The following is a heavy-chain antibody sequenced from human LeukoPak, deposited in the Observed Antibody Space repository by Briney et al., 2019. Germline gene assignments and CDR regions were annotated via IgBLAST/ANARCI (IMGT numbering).Heavy chain of an antibody. J-gene: IGHJ4*02. V-gene: IGHV4-59*01. CDR1: GGSISSYY. CDR3: ARDRHGCSGGSCYSLFDY. D-gene: IGHD2-15*01. CDR2: INYSGST. Sequence: SETLSLTCTVSGGSISSYYWSWIRQPPGKGLEWLGYINYSGSTNYNPSLKSRVPISVDTSKNQFSLQLSSVTAADTAVYYCARDRHGCSGGSCYSLFDYWGQGTLVTVSS.